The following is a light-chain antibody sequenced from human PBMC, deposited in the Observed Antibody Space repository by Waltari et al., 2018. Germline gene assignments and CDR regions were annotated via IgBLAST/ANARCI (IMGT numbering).Light chain of an antibody. Sequence: EIVMTQSPDSLTASLGERDTPNSKSSQSIINSHNGQGYLAWDQHKGGPPPKLLIHCASTRATGIPDRFSGRGSGTDFTLTITSLQAEDVAIYYCQQYHTSPFTFGPGTKVDI. CDR1: QSIINSHNGQGY. CDR3: QQYHTSPFT. CDR2: CAS. V-gene: IGKV4-1*01. J-gene: IGKJ3*01.